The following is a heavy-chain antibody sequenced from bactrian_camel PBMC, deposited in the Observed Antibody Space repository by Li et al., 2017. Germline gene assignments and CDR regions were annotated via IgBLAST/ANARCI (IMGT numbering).Heavy chain of an antibody. CDR1: GRTNSSYC. CDR2: ISSGGGGAT. V-gene: IGHV3S57*01. J-gene: IGHJ7*01. D-gene: IGHD1*01. Sequence: QLQLVESGGGSVQAGGSLRLSCTASGRTNSSYCMGWFRQAPGKEREGVATISSGGGGATHYADSVKGRFTISRDNAKNTLSLQMNSLIPEDTGMYYCGASLRTYCGGDTLNYRMDFWGEGTQVTVS.